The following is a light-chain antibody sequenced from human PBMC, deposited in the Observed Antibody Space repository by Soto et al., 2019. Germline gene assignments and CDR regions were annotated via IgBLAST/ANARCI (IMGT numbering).Light chain of an antibody. CDR3: QQANSVPPIT. CDR1: QGISTW. V-gene: IGKV1-12*01. CDR2: AAS. J-gene: IGKJ5*01. Sequence: DIQMTQSPSTVSASVGDRVTLTCRASQGISTWLAWYQQKPGKAPKLLIYAASKLPSGVPSRFRGSGSGTDFTLAISSLQPEDFGMYYCQQANSVPPITFGQGTRLEIK.